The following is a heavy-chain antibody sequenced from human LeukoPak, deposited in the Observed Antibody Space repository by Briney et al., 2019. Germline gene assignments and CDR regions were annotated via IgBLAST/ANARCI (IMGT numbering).Heavy chain of an antibody. J-gene: IGHJ6*03. CDR1: GGSLSSGSYY. Sequence: TLSLTCTVSGGSLSSGSYYWSWIRQPAGKGLEWIGRIYTSGSTNYNPSLKSRVTISVDTSKNQFSLKLSSVTAADTAVYYCARVGPVYYYYMDVWGKGTTVTVSS. V-gene: IGHV4-61*02. CDR2: IYTSGST. CDR3: ARVGPVYYYYMDV. D-gene: IGHD3-16*01.